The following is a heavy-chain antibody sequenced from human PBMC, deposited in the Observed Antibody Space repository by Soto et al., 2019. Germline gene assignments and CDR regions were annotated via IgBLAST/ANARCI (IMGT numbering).Heavy chain of an antibody. J-gene: IGHJ4*02. V-gene: IGHV4-34*01. CDR3: ARGHSTSGYDS. Sequence: LSLTCSVYDASFSGYYWSWIRQSPGKGLEWIGEIHHSGSTHYNPSLKSRLTFSIDESQSQFYMMLTSVTAADTALYFCARGHSTSGYDSWGQGSLVTVSS. CDR1: DASFSGYY. CDR2: IHHSGST. D-gene: IGHD6-6*01.